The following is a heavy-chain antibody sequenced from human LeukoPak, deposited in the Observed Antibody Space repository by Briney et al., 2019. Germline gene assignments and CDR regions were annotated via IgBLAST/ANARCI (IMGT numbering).Heavy chain of an antibody. CDR3: ARPIYCSSTSCPGPFDP. V-gene: IGHV1-2*02. D-gene: IGHD2-2*01. CDR2: INPNSGGT. J-gene: IGHJ5*02. Sequence: ASVKVSCKASGYTFTGYYMHWVRQAPGQGLEWMGWINPNSGGTNYAQKFLGRVTMTRDTSISTAYMELSRLRSDDTAVYYCARPIYCSSTSCPGPFDPWGQGTLVTVSS. CDR1: GYTFTGYY.